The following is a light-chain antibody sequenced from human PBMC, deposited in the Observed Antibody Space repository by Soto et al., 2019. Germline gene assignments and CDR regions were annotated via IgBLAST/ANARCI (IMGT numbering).Light chain of an antibody. Sequence: ESVLTQSPGTMSLSPGVGPSLSCRASYSVSSGPLPWYQPKPGQAPRLRIHGASTRATGIPDRFSGSGSGTDFPLTISRLAPEDFAVYYCQQYSSSPSITFGQGTRLEL. CDR2: GAS. J-gene: IGKJ5*01. V-gene: IGKV3-20*01. CDR3: QQYSSSPSIT. CDR1: YSVSSGP.